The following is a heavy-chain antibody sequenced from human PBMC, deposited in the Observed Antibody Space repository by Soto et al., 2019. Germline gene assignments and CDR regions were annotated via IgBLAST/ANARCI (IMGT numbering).Heavy chain of an antibody. J-gene: IGHJ6*02. CDR3: ARGGDCSSTSCYGVYYYYGMDV. CDR2: ISWNSGSI. CDR1: GFTFDDYA. V-gene: IGHV3-9*01. Sequence: GGSLRLSCAASGFTFDDYAMHWVRQAPGKGLEWVSGISWNSGSIGYADSVKGRFTISRDNAKNSLYLQMNSLRAEDTALYYCARGGDCSSTSCYGVYYYYGMDVWGQGTTVTVSS. D-gene: IGHD2-2*01.